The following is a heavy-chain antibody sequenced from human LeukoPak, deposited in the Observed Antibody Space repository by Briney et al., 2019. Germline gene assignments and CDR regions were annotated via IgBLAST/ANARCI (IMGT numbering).Heavy chain of an antibody. D-gene: IGHD5-12*01. J-gene: IGHJ5*02. CDR3: ARGASGYDAPGDWFDT. Sequence: SETLSLTCTVSGGSIRSSSYYWGWIRQPPGKRLEWIGSLYYSGSTYYNPSLKSRVTISVDTSKNQFSLKLSSVTAADTAVYYCARGASGYDAPGDWFDTWAQGTLVTVSS. V-gene: IGHV4-39*01. CDR1: GGSIRSSSYY. CDR2: LYYSGST.